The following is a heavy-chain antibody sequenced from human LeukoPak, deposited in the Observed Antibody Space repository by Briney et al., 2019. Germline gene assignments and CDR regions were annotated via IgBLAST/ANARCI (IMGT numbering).Heavy chain of an antibody. J-gene: IGHJ6*03. CDR1: GYAFTGYY. Sequence: ASVKASCKASGYAFTGYYMHWVRQAPGQGLEWMGWINPNSGGTNYAQKFQGRVTMTRDTSISTAYMELSRLRSDDTAVYYCASPTYYYYYMDVWGKGTTVTVSS. V-gene: IGHV1-2*02. CDR2: INPNSGGT. CDR3: ASPTYYYYYMDV.